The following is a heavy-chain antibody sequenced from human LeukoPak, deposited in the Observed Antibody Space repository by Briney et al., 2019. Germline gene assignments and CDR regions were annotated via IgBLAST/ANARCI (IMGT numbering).Heavy chain of an antibody. CDR1: GGSISSSSYY. Sequence: SETLSLTCTVSGGSISSSSYYWGWIRQPPGKGLEWIGSIYYSGSTYYNPSLKSRVTISVDTSKNQFSLKLSSVTAADTAVYYCARGRYFDWLFLDYWGQGTLVTVSS. V-gene: IGHV4-39*01. CDR3: ARGRYFDWLFLDY. D-gene: IGHD3-9*01. CDR2: IYYSGST. J-gene: IGHJ4*02.